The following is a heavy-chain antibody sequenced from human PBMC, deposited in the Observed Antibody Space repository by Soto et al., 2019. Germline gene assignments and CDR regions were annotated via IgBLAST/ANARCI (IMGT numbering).Heavy chain of an antibody. Sequence: EVQLVESGGGLVQPGGSLRLSCAASGFTFSRHWMHWVRQAPGKGLVWVSRINSDGNTTRYADSVKGRFTISRDNANNALYLQMNSLRAEDTAVYYCARDGSGSFYGLEVWGQGTTVTVSS. D-gene: IGHD1-26*01. V-gene: IGHV3-74*01. CDR1: GFTFSRHW. CDR3: ARDGSGSFYGLEV. J-gene: IGHJ6*02. CDR2: INSDGNTT.